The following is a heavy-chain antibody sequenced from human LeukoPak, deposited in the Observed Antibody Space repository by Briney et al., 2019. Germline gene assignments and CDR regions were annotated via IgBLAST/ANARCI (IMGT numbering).Heavy chain of an antibody. J-gene: IGHJ6*03. CDR1: GGSIGSYY. Sequence: SETLSLTCTVSGGSIGSYYWCWIRQPAGKGLEWVGRIYTSGSTNYNPSLKSRVTMSVDTSKNQFSLKLSSVTAADTAVYYCARDRYYYDSSGYNYMDVWGKGTTVTISS. CDR2: IYTSGST. CDR3: ARDRYYYDSSGYNYMDV. D-gene: IGHD3-22*01. V-gene: IGHV4-4*07.